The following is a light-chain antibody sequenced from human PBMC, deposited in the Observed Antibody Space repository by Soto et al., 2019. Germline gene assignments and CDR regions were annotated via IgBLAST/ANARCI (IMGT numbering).Light chain of an antibody. J-gene: IGLJ2*01. V-gene: IGLV2-14*01. CDR1: SSDVGAYTS. CDR2: EVS. Sequence: QSALTQPASVSGSPGQSITISCTGSSSDVGAYTSVSWYQQHPGKAPKLMIYEVSNRPSGVSRRFSGSKSGNTASLTISGLQAEDEAHYYCSSYTRSNTMVLGGGTKLTVL. CDR3: SSYTRSNTMV.